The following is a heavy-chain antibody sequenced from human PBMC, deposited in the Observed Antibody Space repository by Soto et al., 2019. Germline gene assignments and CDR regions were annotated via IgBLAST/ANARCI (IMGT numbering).Heavy chain of an antibody. J-gene: IGHJ6*02. CDR2: TYYRSKWYN. CDR1: GDSVSSNSAA. CDR3: VRGYYGSGSSHYYYYGMDV. D-gene: IGHD3-10*01. V-gene: IGHV6-1*01. Sequence: PSQTLSLTCVISGDSVSSNSAAWNWIRQSPSRGLEWLGRTYYRSKWYNDYAVSVKSRITINPDTSKNQFSLQLNSVTPEDTAVYYCVRGYYGSGSSHYYYYGMDVWGQGTTVTVSS.